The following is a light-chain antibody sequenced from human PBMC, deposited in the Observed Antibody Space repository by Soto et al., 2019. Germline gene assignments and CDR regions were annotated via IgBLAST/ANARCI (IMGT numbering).Light chain of an antibody. CDR2: DAS. CDR3: QHRSNWLGT. J-gene: IGKJ3*01. CDR1: QSVSSF. V-gene: IGKV3-11*01. Sequence: EIVLTQSPATLSLSPGERATLSCRASQSVSSFLAWYHQKSGQTPRLLIYDASNRATGIPARFSGSGSGTDFTLTISSLEPEDFAVYYCQHRSNWLGTFGPGTKVDIK.